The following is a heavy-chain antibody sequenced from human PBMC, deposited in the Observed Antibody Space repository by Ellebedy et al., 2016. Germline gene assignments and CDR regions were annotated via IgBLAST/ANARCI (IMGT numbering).Heavy chain of an antibody. CDR1: GASISGYY. CDR3: ARGLTPHFDS. Sequence: SETLSLTCAVSGASISGYYWTWIRRPAGKGLEWIGRVDSSGNTNYNPSLKNRVTMSLDTSKNQFSLKLTSVTAADTGVYYCARGLTPHFDSWGQGALVTVSS. D-gene: IGHD2-21*01. V-gene: IGHV4-4*07. J-gene: IGHJ4*02. CDR2: VDSSGNT.